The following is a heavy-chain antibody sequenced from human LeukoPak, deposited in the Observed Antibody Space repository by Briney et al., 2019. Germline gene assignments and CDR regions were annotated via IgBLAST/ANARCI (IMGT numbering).Heavy chain of an antibody. CDR2: INPNSGGT. D-gene: IGHD2-15*01. Sequence: ASVKVSCKASGYTFSGYYMHWMRQAPGQGLEWVGWINPNSGGTNYAQKFQGRVTMTGDTSISTVYMELNRLRSDDTAVYYCARAAPRDYSGGRWFFDWFDLWGQGTLVTVFS. J-gene: IGHJ5*02. V-gene: IGHV1-2*02. CDR3: ARAAPRDYSGGRWFFDWFDL. CDR1: GYTFSGYY.